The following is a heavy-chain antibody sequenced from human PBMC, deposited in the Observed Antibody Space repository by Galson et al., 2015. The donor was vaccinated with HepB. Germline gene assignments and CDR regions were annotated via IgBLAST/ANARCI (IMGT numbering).Heavy chain of an antibody. D-gene: IGHD3-9*01. J-gene: IGHJ3*02. CDR2: INPSGGST. Sequence: SVKVSCKASGYTFTSYYMHWVRQAPGQGLEWMGIINPSGGSTSYAQKFQGRVTMTRDTSTSTVYMELSSLRSEDTAVYYCARELRYFDWLGAFDIWGQGTMVTVSS. CDR3: ARELRYFDWLGAFDI. CDR1: GYTFTSYY. V-gene: IGHV1-46*01.